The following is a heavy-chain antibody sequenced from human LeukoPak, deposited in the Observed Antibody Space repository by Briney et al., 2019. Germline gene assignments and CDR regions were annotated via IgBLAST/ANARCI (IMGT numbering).Heavy chain of an antibody. J-gene: IGHJ4*02. CDR3: ARVYSGSFSPFDY. V-gene: IGHV3-20*04. D-gene: IGHD1-26*01. Sequence: PGGSLRLSCAASGFTFDDYGMNWVRQAPGKGLDWVSSINWNGGITGYADSVKGRFTISRDNGKNSLYLQMNSLRAEDTALYYCARVYSGSFSPFDYWGQGTLVTVSS. CDR1: GFTFDDYG. CDR2: INWNGGIT.